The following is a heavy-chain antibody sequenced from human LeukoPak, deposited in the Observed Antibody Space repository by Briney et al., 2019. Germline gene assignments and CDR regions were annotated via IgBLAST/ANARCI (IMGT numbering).Heavy chain of an antibody. CDR3: ARLKFYDSTGYSPGYYMDV. CDR2: IYGSGIT. J-gene: IGHJ6*03. V-gene: IGHV4-4*07. CDR1: GGSIISNY. Sequence: SETLPLTCTVSGGSIISNYWSWIRQSAGTGLEWIGRIYGSGITDYNPSLKSRVTMSLDTSRKQFSLRLTSVTAADTAVYYCARLKFYDSTGYSPGYYMDVWGKGTTVSVFS. D-gene: IGHD3-22*01.